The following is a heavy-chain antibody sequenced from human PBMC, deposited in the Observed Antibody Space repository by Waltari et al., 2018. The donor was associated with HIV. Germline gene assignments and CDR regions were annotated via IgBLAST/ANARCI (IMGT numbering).Heavy chain of an antibody. Sequence: DVQLVESGGGLVQLGRSLSLSCSSSGFTFTTFWLSWFRPAPGRRPEWVAKIKPDGSYQYYVDSVKSRFSISRDNAKNIVFRKMDNVTADDTAVYYCAREVTASPFFNYWGQGTLVTVSS. D-gene: IGHD2-21*02. CDR2: IKPDGSYQ. CDR3: AREVTASPFFNY. J-gene: IGHJ4*02. CDR1: GFTFTTFW. V-gene: IGHV3-7*04.